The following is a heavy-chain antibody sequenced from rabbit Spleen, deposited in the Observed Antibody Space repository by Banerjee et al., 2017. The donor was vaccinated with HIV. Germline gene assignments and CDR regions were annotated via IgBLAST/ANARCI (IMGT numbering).Heavy chain of an antibody. CDR2: IAGSSSGFT. CDR1: GFPFSDKAV. D-gene: IGHD1-1*01. V-gene: IGHV1S45*01. Sequence: QEQLVESGGGLVKPGASLTLTCKASGFPFSDKAVMCWVRQAPGKGLEWISCIAGSSSGFTYFATWAIGRFTCSKPSSTTVTLQMTRLTAADTATYFCARDTSSSFSSYGMALWGQGTLVTVS. J-gene: IGHJ6*01. CDR3: ARDTSSSFSSYGMAL.